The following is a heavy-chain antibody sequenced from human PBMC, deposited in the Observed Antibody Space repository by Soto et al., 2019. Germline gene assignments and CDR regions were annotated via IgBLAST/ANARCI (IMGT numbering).Heavy chain of an antibody. Sequence: HPGGSLRLSFAAFGFTFSSYGMHGVRQAPGKGLGWGGVILYDGSNKYTADSVKGRFTTSRDNSTNTLYRQMDSLRAEDTAVYYCARARWYDAFDVWGQGTVVTASS. V-gene: IGHV3-30*03. CDR3: ARARWYDAFDV. J-gene: IGHJ3*01. CDR1: GFTFSSYG. CDR2: ILYDGSNK. D-gene: IGHD2-15*01.